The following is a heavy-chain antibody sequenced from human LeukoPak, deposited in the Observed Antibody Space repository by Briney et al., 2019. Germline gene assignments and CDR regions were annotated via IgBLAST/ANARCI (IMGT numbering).Heavy chain of an antibody. CDR3: ARGRKYYYDSSGYLLDY. CDR1: GGSITSSSHY. CDR2: IYYSGDT. Sequence: SETLSLTCTVSGGSITSSSHYWGWIRQPPGKGLEWIGSIYYSGDTYYNPSLKSRVTISVDTSKSQFSLRLSSVTAADTAVYYCARGRKYYYDSSGYLLDYWGQGTLVTVSS. V-gene: IGHV4-39*07. J-gene: IGHJ4*02. D-gene: IGHD3-22*01.